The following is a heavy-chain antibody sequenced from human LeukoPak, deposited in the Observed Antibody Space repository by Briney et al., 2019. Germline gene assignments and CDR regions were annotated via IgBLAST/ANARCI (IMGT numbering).Heavy chain of an antibody. D-gene: IGHD6-13*01. V-gene: IGHV3-15*01. Sequence: GGSLRLSCAASGFTFSNAWMTWVRQAPGKGLEWVGRIKCKTDGGTPEYAAPVKGRFTISRDDSTNTLYLQMNSLRAEDTAVYYCARGQPPSYYDMDVWGQGTTVSVSS. CDR2: IKCKTDGGTP. J-gene: IGHJ6*02. CDR3: ARGQPPSYYDMDV. CDR1: GFTFSNAW.